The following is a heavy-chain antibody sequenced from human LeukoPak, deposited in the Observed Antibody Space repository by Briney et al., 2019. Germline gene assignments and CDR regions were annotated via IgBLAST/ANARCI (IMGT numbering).Heavy chain of an antibody. CDR2: ISWNSGSI. CDR1: GFTFDDYA. CDR3: AKENDLRLYFDY. D-gene: IGHD1-1*01. V-gene: IGHV3-9*01. Sequence: GRSLRLSCAASGFTFDDYAVHWVRQAPGKGLEWVSGISWNSGSIGYADSVKGRFTISRDNAKNSLYLQMNSLRAEDTALYHCAKENDLRLYFDYWGQGTLVTVSS. J-gene: IGHJ4*02.